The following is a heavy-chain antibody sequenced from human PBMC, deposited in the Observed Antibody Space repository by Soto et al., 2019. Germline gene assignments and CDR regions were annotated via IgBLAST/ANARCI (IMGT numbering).Heavy chain of an antibody. CDR1: GFTFSAYW. D-gene: IGHD1-1*01. CDR3: ARGPRVSSTGTGAH. J-gene: IGHJ4*02. V-gene: IGHV3-74*01. CDR2: ISDDGSTA. Sequence: PGGSLRLSCSVSGFTFSAYWMHWVRQVPGKGLTWVSRISDDGSTATYADSVKCRFVISRDNAKNSLYLEMNTLRDDDAGLYYCARGPRVSSTGTGAHWGRGTLVTVSS.